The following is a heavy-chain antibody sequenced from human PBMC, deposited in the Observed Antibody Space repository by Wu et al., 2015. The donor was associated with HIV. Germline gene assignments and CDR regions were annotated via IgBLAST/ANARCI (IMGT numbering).Heavy chain of an antibody. J-gene: IGHJ4*02. CDR3: ARGLYYYDSSGYDSFDY. Sequence: QVQLVQSGAEVKKPGASVKVSCKASGYTFTSYDINWVRQATGQGLGWMGWMNPNSGNTGYAQKFQGRVTMTRNTSISTAYMELSRLRSEDTAVYYCARGLYYYDSSGYDSFDYWGQGTLVTVSS. CDR2: MNPNSGNT. V-gene: IGHV1-8*01. D-gene: IGHD3-22*01. CDR1: GYTFTSYD.